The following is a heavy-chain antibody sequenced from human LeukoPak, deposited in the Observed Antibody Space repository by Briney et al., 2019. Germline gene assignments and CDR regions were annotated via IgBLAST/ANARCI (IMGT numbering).Heavy chain of an antibody. V-gene: IGHV4-30-2*01. CDR2: IYHSGST. Sequence: NSSETLSLTCAVSGGSISSGGYSWSWIRQPPGKGLEWIGYIYHSGSTYYNPSLKSRVTISVDRSKNQFSLKLSPVTAADTAVYYCARSGAVAGDFDYWGQGTLVTVSS. D-gene: IGHD6-19*01. J-gene: IGHJ4*02. CDR3: ARSGAVAGDFDY. CDR1: GGSISSGGYS.